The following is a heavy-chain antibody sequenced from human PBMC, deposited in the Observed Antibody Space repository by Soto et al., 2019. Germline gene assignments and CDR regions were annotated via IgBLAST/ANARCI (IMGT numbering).Heavy chain of an antibody. Sequence: PGGSMRLSCAASGFTFSSSGLHWVRQDPGKGLEWVAVIWIDGSNKYYADSVKGRFTISRDNSKNTLYLQMNSLGAEDTALYYCARDRGTIAARGMDVWGQGTTVTVSS. J-gene: IGHJ6*02. V-gene: IGHV3-33*01. CDR1: GFTFSSSG. CDR2: IWIDGSNK. CDR3: ARDRGTIAARGMDV. D-gene: IGHD6-13*01.